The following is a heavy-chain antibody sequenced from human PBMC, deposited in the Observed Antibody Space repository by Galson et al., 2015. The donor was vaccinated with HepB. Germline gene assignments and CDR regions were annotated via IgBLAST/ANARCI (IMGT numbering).Heavy chain of an antibody. Sequence: SLRLSCAASGFTFSNAWMSWVRQAPGKGLEWVGRIKSKTDGGTTDYAAPVKGRFTISRDDSKNTLYLQMNSLKTEDTAVYYCTTQYYYDSSGYYSLAEFDYWGQGTLVTVSS. CDR1: GFTFSNAW. V-gene: IGHV3-15*01. D-gene: IGHD3-22*01. CDR2: IKSKTDGGTT. J-gene: IGHJ4*02. CDR3: TTQYYYDSSGYYSLAEFDY.